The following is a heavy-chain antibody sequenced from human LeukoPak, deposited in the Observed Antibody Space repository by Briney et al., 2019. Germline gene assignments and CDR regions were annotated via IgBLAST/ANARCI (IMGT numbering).Heavy chain of an antibody. J-gene: IGHJ3*02. V-gene: IGHV3-23*01. CDR2: ISGSGGST. Sequence: GGSLRLSCAASGFTFSSYATSWVRQAPGKGLEWVSAISGSGGSTYYADSVKGRFTISRDNSKNTLYLQMNSLRAEDTAVYYCASFVGATPDAFDIWGLGTMVTVSS. CDR3: ASFVGATPDAFDI. CDR1: GFTFSSYA. D-gene: IGHD1-26*01.